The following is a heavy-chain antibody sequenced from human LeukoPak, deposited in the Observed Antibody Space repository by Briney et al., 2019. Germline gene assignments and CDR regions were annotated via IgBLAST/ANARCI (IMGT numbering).Heavy chain of an antibody. V-gene: IGHV3-21*01. CDR1: GFTFSSCS. J-gene: IGHJ4*02. CDR3: ATEEGIAARPVYFDY. D-gene: IGHD6-6*01. Sequence: PGGSLRLSCAASGFTFSSCSMNWVRQAPGKGLEWVSSISSSSSYIYYADSVKGRFTISRDNAKSSLYLQMNSLRAEDTAVYYCATEEGIAARPVYFDYWGQGTLVTVSS. CDR2: ISSSSSYI.